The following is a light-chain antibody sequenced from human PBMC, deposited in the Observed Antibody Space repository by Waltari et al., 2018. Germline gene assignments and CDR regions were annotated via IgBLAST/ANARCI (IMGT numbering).Light chain of an antibody. CDR1: ALPKKY. Sequence: SYELTQPPSVSVSPGQTARITCSGDALPKKYAYWYQQKSGQAPGLVIYEDSKRPSGIPGRLSSSRSGTLATLTISGAQVEDEADYYCYSTDSSADYYVFGTGTKVTVL. V-gene: IGLV3-10*01. J-gene: IGLJ1*01. CDR2: EDS. CDR3: YSTDSSADYYV.